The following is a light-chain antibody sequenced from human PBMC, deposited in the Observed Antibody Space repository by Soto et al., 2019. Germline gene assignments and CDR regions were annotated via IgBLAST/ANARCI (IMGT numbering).Light chain of an antibody. CDR2: EVS. Sequence: QSVLTQPPSVSGSPGQSVTISCTGTSXDVGSYNRVSWYQQPPGTAPKLMIYEVSNRPSGVPDRFSGSKSGNTASLTISGLQAEDEADYYCSLYTSSSTEVFGTGTKVTVL. CDR3: SLYTSSSTEV. CDR1: SXDVGSYNR. J-gene: IGLJ1*01. V-gene: IGLV2-18*01.